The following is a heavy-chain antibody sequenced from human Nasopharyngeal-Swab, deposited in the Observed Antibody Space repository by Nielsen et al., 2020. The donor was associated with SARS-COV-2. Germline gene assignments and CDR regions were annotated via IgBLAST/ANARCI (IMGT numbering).Heavy chain of an antibody. CDR1: GGSISSSNW. V-gene: IGHV4-4*02. CDR2: IYHSGST. D-gene: IGHD3-10*01. J-gene: IGHJ6*03. Sequence: SETLSLTFAVSGGSISSSNWWSWVRQPPGKGLEWLGEIYHSGSTNYNPSLKSRFTTSVDKSKNQFSLKLSSVTAADTAVYYCARDSTYYGSGSGFFYYYYYMDVWGKGTTVTVSS. CDR3: ARDSTYYGSGSGFFYYYYYMDV.